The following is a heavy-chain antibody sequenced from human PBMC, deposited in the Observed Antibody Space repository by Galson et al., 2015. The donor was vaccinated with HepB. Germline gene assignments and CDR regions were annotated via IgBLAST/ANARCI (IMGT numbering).Heavy chain of an antibody. CDR1: GFTFSSYT. Sequence: SLRLSCAASGFTFSSYTMNWVRQAPGKGLEWVSSISSTSSYIYYADSVKGRFTISRDNAKNSVYLQTNSLRAEDAAVYYCARGSCYFDSGGYYGEDVIRWYDPWGQGTLVTVSS. V-gene: IGHV3-21*01. CDR3: ARGSCYFDSGGYYGEDVIRWYDP. CDR2: ISSTSSYI. J-gene: IGHJ5*02. D-gene: IGHD3-22*01.